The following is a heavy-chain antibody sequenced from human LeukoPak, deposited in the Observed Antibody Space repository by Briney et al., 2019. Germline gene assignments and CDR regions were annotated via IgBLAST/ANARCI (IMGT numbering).Heavy chain of an antibody. CDR2: ICYSGST. J-gene: IGHJ4*02. CDR3: ARYADYYDSSGYYYFDS. D-gene: IGHD3-22*01. CDR1: GGSNSSSSYY. V-gene: IGHV4-39*01. Sequence: PSETLSLTCTVSGGSNSSSSYYWGWIRQPPGTGLEWIGSICYSGSTYYNPSLKSRVTISVDTSKNQFSLKLSSVTAADAAVYYCARYADYYDSSGYYYFDSWGQGTLVTVSS.